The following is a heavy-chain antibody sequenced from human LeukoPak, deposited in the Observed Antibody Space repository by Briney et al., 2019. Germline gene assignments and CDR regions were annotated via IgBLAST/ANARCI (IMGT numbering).Heavy chain of an antibody. J-gene: IGHJ3*02. CDR1: GGSISSGDYY. D-gene: IGHD2-2*02. CDR3: ARHPTVLGYCSSTSCYTKAFDI. Sequence: SQTLSLTCTVSGGSISSGDYYWSWIRQPPGKGLGWIGSIYYSGSTYYNPSLKSRVTISVDTSKNQFSLKLSSVTAADTAVYYCARHPTVLGYCSSTSCYTKAFDIWGQGTMVTVSS. V-gene: IGHV4-39*01. CDR2: IYYSGST.